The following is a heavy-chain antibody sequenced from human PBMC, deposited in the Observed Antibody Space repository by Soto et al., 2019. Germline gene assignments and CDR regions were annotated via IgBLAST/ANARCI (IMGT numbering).Heavy chain of an antibody. V-gene: IGHV4-39*01. Sequence: QLQLQESGPGLVKPSETLSLTCSVSGASVTGTTYYWGWIRQSPGKGLEWIGNIYHNGRTDYNPYLKNPSAISIDASKHQFSVGLTSVTAADTAIYYCVRSVTATRRFNWFDPWGQGTLVTVSS. CDR1: GASVTGTTYY. CDR3: VRSVTATRRFNWFDP. CDR2: IYHNGRT. J-gene: IGHJ5*02. D-gene: IGHD2-21*02.